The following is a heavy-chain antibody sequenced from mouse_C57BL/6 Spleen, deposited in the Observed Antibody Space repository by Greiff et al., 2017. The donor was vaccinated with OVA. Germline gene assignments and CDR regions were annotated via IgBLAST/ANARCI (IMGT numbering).Heavy chain of an antibody. CDR1: GFTFSSYA. D-gene: IGHD2-3*01. V-gene: IGHV5-4*01. CDR2: ISDGGSYT. Sequence: EVKLVESGGGLVKPGGSLKLSCAASGFTFSSYAMSWVRQTPEKRLEWVATISDGGSYTYYPDNVKGRFTISRDNAKNNLYLQMSHLKSEDTAMYYCAREWYGYYWFAYWGQGALVTVSA. J-gene: IGHJ3*01. CDR3: AREWYGYYWFAY.